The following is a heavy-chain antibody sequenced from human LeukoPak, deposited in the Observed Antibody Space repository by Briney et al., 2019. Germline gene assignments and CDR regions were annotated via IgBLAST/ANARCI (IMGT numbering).Heavy chain of an antibody. CDR3: ARGKHLVPDDY. Sequence: ASVKVSCKASGGTFSSYAISWVRQTPGQGLEWMGRIIPIPGIANYAQKFQGRVTITADKSTSTAYMELSSLRSEDTAVYYCARGKHLVPDDYWGQGTLVTVSS. V-gene: IGHV1-69*04. CDR1: GGTFSSYA. J-gene: IGHJ4*02. D-gene: IGHD3-3*02. CDR2: IIPIPGIA.